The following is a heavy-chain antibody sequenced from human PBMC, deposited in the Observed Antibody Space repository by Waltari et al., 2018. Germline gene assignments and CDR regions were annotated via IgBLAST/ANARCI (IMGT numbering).Heavy chain of an antibody. V-gene: IGHV3-7*01. CDR2: LNQDGSSK. CDR3: ARDKNGYAAGTSSPFDY. J-gene: IGHJ4*02. Sequence: EVQLVGSGGGLVQPGGSLRRSCAASGFTFSSYWMSWVGRAPGKGLEGAAKLNQDGSSKYYVVSVECPFHLSRDNSKNSLYLPMNSLRAEDTAVYYCARDKNGYAAGTSSPFDYWGQVTLVTVSS. D-gene: IGHD6-6*01. CDR1: GFTFSSYW.